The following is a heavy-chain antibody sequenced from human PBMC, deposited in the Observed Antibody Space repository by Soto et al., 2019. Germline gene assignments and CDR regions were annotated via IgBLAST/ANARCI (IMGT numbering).Heavy chain of an antibody. D-gene: IGHD1-26*01. J-gene: IGHJ4*02. Sequence: QVQLVQSAPELTKPGASVKVSCRVSGHISGHYGISWVRLRAGQGLEWMGWISAHRGHTNYEHKYRGRVTMTTDPSTATVSMELTNLLSDDTSVYFCARDGDQWDQRFCDNWGQGTLVTVSS. CDR1: GHISGHYG. CDR3: ARDGDQWDQRFCDN. CDR2: ISAHRGHT. V-gene: IGHV1-18*01.